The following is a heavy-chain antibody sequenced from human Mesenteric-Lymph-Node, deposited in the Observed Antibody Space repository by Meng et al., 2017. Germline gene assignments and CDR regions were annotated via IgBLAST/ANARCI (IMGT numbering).Heavy chain of an antibody. Sequence: GESLKISCAASGFTFSSYAMSWVRQAPGKGLEWVSAISGSGGSTYYADSVKGRFTISRDNSKNTLYLQMNSLRAEDTAVYYCAKDWDAYCGGDCYWAWGQGTLVTVSS. V-gene: IGHV3-23*01. D-gene: IGHD2-21*02. CDR2: ISGSGGST. CDR1: GFTFSSYA. CDR3: AKDWDAYCGGDCYWA. J-gene: IGHJ4*02.